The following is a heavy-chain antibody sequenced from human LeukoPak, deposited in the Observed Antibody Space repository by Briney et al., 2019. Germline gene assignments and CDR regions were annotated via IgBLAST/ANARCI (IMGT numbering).Heavy chain of an antibody. J-gene: IGHJ4*02. D-gene: IGHD3-3*01. CDR3: NVPFCG. CDR2: ISASGGGT. Sequence: GGSLRLSCAASGFTFSSYGMSWVRQAPGKGLEWVSVISASGGGTYYADSVKGRFTISRDNAKNSLYLQMNSLRAEDTAVYYCNVPFCGWGQGFLVTASS. CDR1: GFTFSSYG. V-gene: IGHV3-23*01.